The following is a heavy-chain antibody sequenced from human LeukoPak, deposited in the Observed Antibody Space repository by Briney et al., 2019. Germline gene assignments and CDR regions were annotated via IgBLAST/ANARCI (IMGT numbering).Heavy chain of an antibody. V-gene: IGHV1-69*04. CDR1: GGTFTIYA. D-gene: IGHD2-2*01. CDR2: IITKLGIA. Sequence: SVRVSFKASGGTFTIYAISSVRHAPGQGLEWMGRIITKLGIANYAQKFQGRVTITADKSTSTAYMELSSLRSEDTAVYYCARDLWYQLLVNPHQLDYWGQGTLVTVSS. J-gene: IGHJ4*02. CDR3: ARDLWYQLLVNPHQLDY.